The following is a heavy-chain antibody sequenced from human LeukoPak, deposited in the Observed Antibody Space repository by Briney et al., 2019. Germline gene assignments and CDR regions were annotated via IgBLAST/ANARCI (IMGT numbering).Heavy chain of an antibody. Sequence: GGSLRLSCAASGFTFSSYSMNWVRQAPGKGLEWVSSISSSSSYIYYADSVKGRFTISRDNAKNSLYLQMNSLRAEDTAVYYCARDGEPYGDSFFDYWGQGTLVTVSS. D-gene: IGHD4-17*01. CDR3: ARDGEPYGDSFFDY. CDR2: ISSSSSYI. J-gene: IGHJ4*02. V-gene: IGHV3-21*01. CDR1: GFTFSSYS.